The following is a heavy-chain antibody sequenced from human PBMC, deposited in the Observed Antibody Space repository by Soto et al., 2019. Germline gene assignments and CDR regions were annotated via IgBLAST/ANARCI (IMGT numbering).Heavy chain of an antibody. CDR3: ATLPSGYYYDSSGYDPFDY. J-gene: IGHJ4*02. V-gene: IGHV1-69*13. Sequence: VASVKVSCKASGVTFSSYAISWVRQAPGQGLEWMGGIIPIFGTANYAQKFQGRVTITADESTSTAYMELSSLRSEDTAVYYCATLPSGYYYDSSGYDPFDYWGQGTLVTVSS. CDR1: GVTFSSYA. D-gene: IGHD3-22*01. CDR2: IIPIFGTA.